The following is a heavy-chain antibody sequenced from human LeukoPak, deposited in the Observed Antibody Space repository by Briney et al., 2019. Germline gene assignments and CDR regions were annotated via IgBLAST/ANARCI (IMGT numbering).Heavy chain of an antibody. V-gene: IGHV3-23*01. CDR1: GFTFSNYW. CDR3: AKALKNYYGSGSYYSNYYYYMDV. CDR2: ISGSGGST. Sequence: GGSLRLSCAASGFTFSNYWMHWVRQAPGKGLEWVSAISGSGGSTYYADSVKGRFTISRDNSKNTLYLQMNSLRAEDTAVYYCAKALKNYYGSGSYYSNYYYYMDVWGKGTTVTISS. D-gene: IGHD3-10*01. J-gene: IGHJ6*03.